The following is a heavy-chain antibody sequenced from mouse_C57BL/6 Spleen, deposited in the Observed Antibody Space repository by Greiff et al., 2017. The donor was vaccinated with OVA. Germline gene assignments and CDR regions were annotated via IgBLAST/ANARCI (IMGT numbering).Heavy chain of an antibody. Sequence: QVHVKQSGAELARPGASVKLSCKASGYTFTSYGISWVKQRTGQGLEWIGEIYPRSGNTYYNEKFKGKATLTADKSSSTAYMELRSLTSEDSAVYFCARYYGSSYEGGYYAMDYWGQGTSVTVSS. CDR1: GYTFTSYG. CDR2: IYPRSGNT. D-gene: IGHD1-1*01. J-gene: IGHJ4*01. CDR3: ARYYGSSYEGGYYAMDY. V-gene: IGHV1-81*01.